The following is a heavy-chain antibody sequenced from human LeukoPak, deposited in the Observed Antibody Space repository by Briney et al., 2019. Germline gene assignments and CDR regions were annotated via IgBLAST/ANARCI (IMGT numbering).Heavy chain of an antibody. CDR3: ARHVPTYYYDSSGYVFDC. J-gene: IGHJ4*02. V-gene: IGHV4-59*08. CDR2: IYYSGST. Sequence: SETPSLTCTVSGGSISSYYWSWIRQPPGKGLEWIGYIYYSGSTNYNPSLKSRVTISVDTSKNQFSLKLSSVTAADTAVYYCARHVPTYYYDSSGYVFDCWGQGTLVTVSS. CDR1: GGSISSYY. D-gene: IGHD3-22*01.